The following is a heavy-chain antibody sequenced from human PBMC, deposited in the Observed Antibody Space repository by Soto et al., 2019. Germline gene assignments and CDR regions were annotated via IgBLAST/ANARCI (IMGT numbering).Heavy chain of an antibody. CDR2: VSGSGSST. D-gene: IGHD5-12*01. Sequence: HPGGSLRLSCAASGFTFSSYAMNWVRQAPGKGLEWVSAVSGSGSSTSYADSVKGRFTISRDNSKNTLYLQMNSLRAEDTALYYCAGGYQFDYWGQGTLVTVSS. J-gene: IGHJ4*02. V-gene: IGHV3-23*01. CDR3: AGGYQFDY. CDR1: GFTFSSYA.